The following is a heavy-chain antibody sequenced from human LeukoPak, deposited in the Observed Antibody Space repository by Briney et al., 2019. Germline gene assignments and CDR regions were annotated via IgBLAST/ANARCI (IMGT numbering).Heavy chain of an antibody. CDR1: GFTFSSYW. CDR2: IKQDGSEK. CDR3: AREYYDILTGYYSPGDAFDI. J-gene: IGHJ3*02. Sequence: PGGSLRLSCAASGFTFSSYWMSWVRQAPGKGLEWVANIKQDGSEKYYVDSVKGRFTISRDNAKNSLYLQMNSLRAEDTAVYYCAREYYDILTGYYSPGDAFDIWGQGTMVTVSS. D-gene: IGHD3-9*01. V-gene: IGHV3-7*01.